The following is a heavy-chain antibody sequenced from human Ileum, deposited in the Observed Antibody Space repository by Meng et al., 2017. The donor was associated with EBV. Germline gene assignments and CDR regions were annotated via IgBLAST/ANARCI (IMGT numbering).Heavy chain of an antibody. CDR3: ARSSPIVRGLDY. V-gene: IGHV4-4*02. Sequence: QVQMQQSGPGMVKPYGTLALTFAGSCVSVSGRDWWSLVRQPPGKGLESIGEVYHDGAHNYHPSLKRRVTISLDKSKNEVNLHLNSLTAADTAVYSCARSSPIVRGLDYWGQGTLVTVSS. D-gene: IGHD3-10*01. CDR2: VYHDGAH. J-gene: IGHJ4*02. CDR1: CVSVSGRDW.